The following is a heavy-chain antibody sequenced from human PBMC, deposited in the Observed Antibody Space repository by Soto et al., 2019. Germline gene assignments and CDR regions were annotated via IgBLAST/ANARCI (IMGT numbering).Heavy chain of an antibody. D-gene: IGHD2-21*02. CDR2: INSDGSST. CDR1: EGTFRGYG. Sequence: GGPLRHCCTAAEGTFRGYGRHWVSQAPGKGLVWVSRINSDGSSTTYADSVKGRFTISRDNAKNTLYLQMNSLRAEDTAVYYCTKGEWRGGDCLIWGQGTFVSV. V-gene: IGHV3-74*01. CDR3: TKGEWRGGDCLI. J-gene: IGHJ1*01.